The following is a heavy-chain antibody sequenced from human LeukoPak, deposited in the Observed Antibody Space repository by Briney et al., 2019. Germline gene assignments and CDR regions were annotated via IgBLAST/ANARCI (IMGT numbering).Heavy chain of an antibody. CDR3: ARVRGKWEPLDALDI. CDR1: GGSISSYY. CDR2: IYYSGST. V-gene: IGHV4-59*01. J-gene: IGHJ3*02. D-gene: IGHD1-26*01. Sequence: SETLSLTRTVSGGSISSYYWSWIRQPPGKGLEWIGYIYYSGSTNYNPSLKSRVTISVDTSKNQFSLKLSSVTAADTAVYYCARVRGKWEPLDALDIWGQGTMVTVSS.